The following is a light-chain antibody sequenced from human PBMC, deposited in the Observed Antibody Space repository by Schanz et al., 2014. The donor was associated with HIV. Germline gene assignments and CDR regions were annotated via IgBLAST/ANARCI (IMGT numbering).Light chain of an antibody. Sequence: EIVLTQSPGTLSLSPGERATLSCRASQSVSSSYLAWYQQKPGQAPRLLIYGASSRATGIPDRFSGSGSGTDFTLTNSSLEPEDFAVYYCQYFGNSGGTFGGGTKVEIK. J-gene: IGKJ4*01. CDR3: QYFGNSGGT. CDR1: QSVSSSY. V-gene: IGKV3-20*01. CDR2: GAS.